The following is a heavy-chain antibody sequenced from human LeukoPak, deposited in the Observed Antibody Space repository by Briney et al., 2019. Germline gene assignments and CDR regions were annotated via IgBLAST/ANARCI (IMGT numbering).Heavy chain of an antibody. CDR3: AKDTLRSTEGYF. CDR1: GFTFSSYE. CDR2: ISSSGSTI. V-gene: IGHV3-48*03. D-gene: IGHD5-24*01. J-gene: IGHJ4*02. Sequence: GGSLRLSCAASGFTFSSYEMNWVRQAPGKGLEWVSYISSSGSTIYYADSVKGRFTISRDNSKSTLYLQMVSLRAEDTAVYYCAKDTLRSTEGYFWGQGILVTVSS.